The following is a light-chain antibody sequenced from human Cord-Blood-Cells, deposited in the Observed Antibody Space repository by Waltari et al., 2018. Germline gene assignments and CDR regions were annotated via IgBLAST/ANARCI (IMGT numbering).Light chain of an antibody. CDR1: NREAGGDTS. J-gene: IGLJ3*02. Sequence: QSTQTQPASESGAPGQAMTISCPGTNREAGGDTSVSWYQQHPGKAPKLMIYDFSNRPSGVSNRFSGSKSGNTASLTISGLQAEDEADYYCSSYTSSSTWGFGGGTKLTVL. CDR3: SSYTSSSTWG. V-gene: IGLV2-14*03. CDR2: DFS.